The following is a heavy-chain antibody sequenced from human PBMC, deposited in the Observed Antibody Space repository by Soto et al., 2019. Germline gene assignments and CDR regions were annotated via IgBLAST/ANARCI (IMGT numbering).Heavy chain of an antibody. Sequence: GGSLSLSCAASGFTVSSIYMSWVRPAPGKGLEWVSVIYSGGSTYYADSVKGRFTISRDNSKNTLYLQMNSLRAEDTAVYYCGLLYGDHDYRGQGTLVTVSS. V-gene: IGHV3-66*01. D-gene: IGHD4-17*01. J-gene: IGHJ4*02. CDR1: GFTVSSIY. CDR2: IYSGGST. CDR3: GLLYGDHDY.